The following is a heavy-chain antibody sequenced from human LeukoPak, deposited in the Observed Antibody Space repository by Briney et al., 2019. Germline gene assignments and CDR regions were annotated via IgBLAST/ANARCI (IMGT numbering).Heavy chain of an antibody. CDR3: AKDPGYSSGWPVFDY. CDR1: GLTFSSYA. V-gene: IGHV3-23*01. D-gene: IGHD6-19*01. Sequence: GGSLSLSCAASGLTFSSYAMSWVRQAPGRGLEWVSAISRRGGRTYYADSVKGRFTISRDNSKNTLYLQMNSLRAEDTAVYYCAKDPGYSSGWPVFDYWGQGTLVTVSS. J-gene: IGHJ4*02. CDR2: ISRRGGRT.